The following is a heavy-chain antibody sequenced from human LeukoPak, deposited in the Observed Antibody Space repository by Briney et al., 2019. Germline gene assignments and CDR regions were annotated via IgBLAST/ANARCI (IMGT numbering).Heavy chain of an antibody. CDR1: GFTFSSYS. V-gene: IGHV3-48*01. CDR3: AKVPEGQLSTYYFDY. J-gene: IGHJ4*02. CDR2: ISSSSSTI. Sequence: GGSLRLSCAASGFTFSSYSMNWVRQAPGKGLEWVSYISSSSSTIYYADSVKGRFTISRDNAKNSLYLHMNSLRAEDTAVYYCAKVPEGQLSTYYFDYWGQGTLVTVSS. D-gene: IGHD6-13*01.